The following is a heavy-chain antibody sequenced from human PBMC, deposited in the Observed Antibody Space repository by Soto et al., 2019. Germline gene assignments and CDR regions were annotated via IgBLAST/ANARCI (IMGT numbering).Heavy chain of an antibody. CDR1: GHTFTAHY. J-gene: IGHJ6*02. Sequence: VASVKVSCKASGHTFTAHYVHWVRQVPGQGLEWMGWINPNSGDTKFAQKFQGRVTMTSDTPTSTAYMELRRLRSDDTAVYYCASESDTLMVAWEDGMDVWGQGTTVIVSS. CDR2: INPNSGDT. V-gene: IGHV1-2*02. CDR3: ASESDTLMVAWEDGMDV. D-gene: IGHD1-26*01.